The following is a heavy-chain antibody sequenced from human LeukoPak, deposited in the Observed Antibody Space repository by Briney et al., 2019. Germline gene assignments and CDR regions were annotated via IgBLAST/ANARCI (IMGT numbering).Heavy chain of an antibody. D-gene: IGHD3-10*01. Sequence: SETLSLTCAVYGGSFSGYYWSWIRQPPGKGPEWIGEINHSGSTNYNPSLKSRVTISVDTSKNQFSLKLSSVTAADTAVYYCARGPGPAGYFDYWGQGTLVTVSS. CDR2: INHSGST. V-gene: IGHV4-34*01. J-gene: IGHJ4*02. CDR3: ARGPGPAGYFDY. CDR1: GGSFSGYY.